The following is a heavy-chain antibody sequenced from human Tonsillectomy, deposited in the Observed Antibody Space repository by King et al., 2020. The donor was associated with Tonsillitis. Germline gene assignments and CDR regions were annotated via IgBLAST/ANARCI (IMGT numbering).Heavy chain of an antibody. Sequence: VQLVESGGGVVQPGRSLRLSCEASGFTFARYGMHWVRQAPGKGLEWVTVISYDGRGKYYADSVKGRFTISRADSNNKVYLQMDSLRAEDTAVYYCAKCASEAVCVMLGRYFQHWGQGTLVTVSS. V-gene: IGHV3-30*18. D-gene: IGHD6-19*01. CDR1: GFTFARYG. CDR3: AKCASEAVCVMLGRYFQH. J-gene: IGHJ1*01. CDR2: ISYDGRGK.